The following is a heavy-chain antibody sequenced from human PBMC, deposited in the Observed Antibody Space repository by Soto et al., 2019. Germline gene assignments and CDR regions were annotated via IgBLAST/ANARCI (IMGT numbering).Heavy chain of an antibody. D-gene: IGHD2-15*01. J-gene: IGHJ4*02. CDR1: GYTFTSYY. Sequence: ASVKVSCKASGYTFTSYYMHWVRQAPGQGLEWMGIINPSGGSTSYAQKFQGRVTMTRDTSTSTVYMELSSLRSEDTAVYYCARDRADIVVVVAATGPPQFEFFYWGQGTLVTVSS. V-gene: IGHV1-46*03. CDR3: ARDRADIVVVVAATGPPQFEFFY. CDR2: INPSGGST.